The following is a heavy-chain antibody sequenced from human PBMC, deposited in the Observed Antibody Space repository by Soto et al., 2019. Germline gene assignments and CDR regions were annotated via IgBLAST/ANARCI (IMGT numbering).Heavy chain of an antibody. CDR1: GYTFSDYY. CDR2: INPRTTAT. J-gene: IGHJ4*02. CDR3: AREIRTLASPLDV. Sequence: AASVKVSCKASGYTFSDYYIYWVRQAPGQRLEWLGWINPRTTATNFALKFQGRVTLSRDSSTDTIYMELSSLRSDDTAVYYCAREIRTLASPLDVWGQGTLVTVSS. V-gene: IGHV1-2*02. D-gene: IGHD3-3*02.